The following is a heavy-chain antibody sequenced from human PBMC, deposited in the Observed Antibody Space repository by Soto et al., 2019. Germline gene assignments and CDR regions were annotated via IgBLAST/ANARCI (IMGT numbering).Heavy chain of an antibody. CDR1: GGSLSGYY. CDR3: GRVVIKMAIQSIDY. J-gene: IGHJ4*02. CDR2: VNPGGIT. V-gene: IGHV4-34*01. Sequence: SETLSLTCAVYGGSLSGYYWTWIRQPPGKGLEWIGEVNPGGITNYSPSVKSRLTISLDTSKKQVSLEMTSVTAADTAVYYCGRVVIKMAIQSIDYWGQGTLVTVSS.